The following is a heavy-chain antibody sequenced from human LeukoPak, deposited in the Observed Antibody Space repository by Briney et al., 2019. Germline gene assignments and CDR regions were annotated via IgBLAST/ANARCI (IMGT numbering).Heavy chain of an antibody. CDR3: ARRAGAYSHPYDY. V-gene: IGHV3-53*01. Sequence: GGSLRLSCTVSGFTVSTNSMSWVRQAPGKGLDGVSFIYIDNTHYSDSVKGRVTISRDNSKNTLYLQMNSLRAEDTAVYYCARRAGAYSHPYDYWGKGTLVTVSS. CDR1: GFTVSTNS. D-gene: IGHD4/OR15-4a*01. J-gene: IGHJ4*02. CDR2: IYIDNT.